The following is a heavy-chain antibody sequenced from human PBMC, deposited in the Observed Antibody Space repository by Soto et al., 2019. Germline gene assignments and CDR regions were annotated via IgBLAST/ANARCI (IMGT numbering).Heavy chain of an antibody. V-gene: IGHV5-51*01. D-gene: IGHD3-10*01. CDR2: IYPGDSDT. CDR3: ARTVTMVRGVTPYYYYGMDV. Sequence: PGESLKISCKGSGYSFTSYWIGWVRQMPGKGLEWMGIIYPGDSDTRYSPSFQGQVTISADKSISTAYLQWSSLKASDTAMYYCARTVTMVRGVTPYYYYGMDVWGQATTVTVSS. CDR1: GYSFTSYW. J-gene: IGHJ6*02.